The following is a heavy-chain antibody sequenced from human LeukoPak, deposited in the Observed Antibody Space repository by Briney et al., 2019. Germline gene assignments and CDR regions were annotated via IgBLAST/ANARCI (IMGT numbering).Heavy chain of an antibody. CDR2: IQYDGSNE. J-gene: IGHJ6*03. Sequence: GGSLRLSCAASRFTFSSYGMHWVRQAPGKGLEWVAYIQYDGSNEQYADSVKGRFSISRGSSKNILYLQMNSLRAEDTAVYYCAKDRCSNGVGCYYYYMDVWGKGTTVTVSS. CDR1: RFTFSSYG. CDR3: AKDRCSNGVGCYYYYMDV. D-gene: IGHD2-8*01. V-gene: IGHV3-30*02.